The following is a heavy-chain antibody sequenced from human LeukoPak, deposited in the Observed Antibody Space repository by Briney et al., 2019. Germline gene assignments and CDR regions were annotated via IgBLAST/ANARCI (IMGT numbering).Heavy chain of an antibody. CDR3: ARENYDFWDGGWFDP. CDR2: IYSGGST. CDR1: GFTVSSNY. D-gene: IGHD3-3*01. J-gene: IGHJ5*02. Sequence: GGSLRLSCAASGFTVSSNYMSWVRQAPGKGLEWVSVIYSGGSTYYADSVKGRFTISRDNSKNTLYLQMNSLRAEDTAVYYCARENYDFWDGGWFDPWGQGTLVTVSS. V-gene: IGHV3-66*02.